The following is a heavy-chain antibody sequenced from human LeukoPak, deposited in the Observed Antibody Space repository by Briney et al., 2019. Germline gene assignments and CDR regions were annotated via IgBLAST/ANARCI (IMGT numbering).Heavy chain of an antibody. D-gene: IGHD3-9*01. CDR3: AEDGIRYFDWFVDY. CDR2: ISYDGSNK. J-gene: IGHJ4*02. V-gene: IGHV3-30-3*01. CDR1: GFTFSSYA. Sequence: GGSLRLSCAASGFTFSSYAMHWVRQAPVKGLEWVAVISYDGSNKYYADSVKGRFTISRDNSKNTLYLQMNSLRAEDTAFFFQAEDGIRYFDWFVDYWGQGTLVTVSS.